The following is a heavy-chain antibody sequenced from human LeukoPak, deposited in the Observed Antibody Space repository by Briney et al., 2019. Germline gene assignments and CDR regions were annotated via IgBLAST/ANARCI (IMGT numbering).Heavy chain of an antibody. Sequence: GGPLRLSCAASGFPLSSYPIRWARQGPEKGREGVSPISLSGKTNLPEPVKGRFTISREHPKNTMYSQINSPKTGDPAANYCAKAPVTTCSGAYCFSFDYWSQGTLVTVSS. CDR1: GFPLSSYP. CDR2: ISLSGKT. J-gene: IGHJ4*02. V-gene: IGHV3-23*01. D-gene: IGHD2-15*01. CDR3: AKAPVTTCSGAYCFSFDY.